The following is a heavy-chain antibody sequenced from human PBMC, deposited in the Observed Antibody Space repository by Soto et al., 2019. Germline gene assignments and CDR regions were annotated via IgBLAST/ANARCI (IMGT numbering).Heavy chain of an antibody. CDR3: AKDISLPGSYYYYGMDV. Sequence: EVQLVESGGGLVQPGRSLRLSCAASGFTFDDYAMHWVRQAPGKGLEWVSGISWNSGSIGYADSVKGRFTISRDNAKNSLYLQMNSLRAEDTALYYCAKDISLPGSYYYYGMDVW. CDR1: GFTFDDYA. D-gene: IGHD7-27*01. V-gene: IGHV3-9*01. J-gene: IGHJ6*01. CDR2: ISWNSGSI.